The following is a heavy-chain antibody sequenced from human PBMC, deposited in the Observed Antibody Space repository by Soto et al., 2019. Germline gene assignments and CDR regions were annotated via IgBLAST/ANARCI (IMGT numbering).Heavy chain of an antibody. CDR1: GDSVSSNSAA. J-gene: IGHJ4*02. CDR2: TYYRSKWYN. CDR3: AREYSAGWST. D-gene: IGHD6-19*01. V-gene: IGHV6-1*01. Sequence: QVQLQQSGPGLVKPSQTLSLTCAISGDSVSSNSAAWNWIRQSPSRGLEWLGRTYYRSKWYNEYALSVKSRIALTPDTAKNQFSLQLNSVTTDDTAVYSCAREYSAGWSTWGQGTLVTVS.